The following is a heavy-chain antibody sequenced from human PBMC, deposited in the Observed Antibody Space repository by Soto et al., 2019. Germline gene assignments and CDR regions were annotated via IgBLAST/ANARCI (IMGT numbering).Heavy chain of an antibody. CDR3: TTDPVTMIVVVPSSG. J-gene: IGHJ4*02. D-gene: IGHD3-22*01. V-gene: IGHV3-15*07. CDR1: GFTFSNAW. Sequence: EVQLVESGGGLVKPGGSLRLSCAASGFTFSNAWMNWVRQAPGKGLEWVGRIKSKTDGGTTDYAAPVKGRFTISRXXSXYTLYLQMNSLKTEDTAVYYCTTDPVTMIVVVPSSGWGQGTLVTVSS. CDR2: IKSKTDGGTT.